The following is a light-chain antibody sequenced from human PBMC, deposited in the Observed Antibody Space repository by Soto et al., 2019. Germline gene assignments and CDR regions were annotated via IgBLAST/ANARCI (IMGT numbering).Light chain of an antibody. CDR3: QQFVNSRWT. CDR2: GTS. Sequence: EIVLTQSPGTLSLSPGETATLSCRASQTIGRTYLAWYQQKPGQAPRLLIFGTSSRATGIPDRFSGSGSGTDFTLSISRLEPEDFAVYYCQQFVNSRWTFGRGTKVDIK. V-gene: IGKV3-20*01. J-gene: IGKJ1*01. CDR1: QTIGRTY.